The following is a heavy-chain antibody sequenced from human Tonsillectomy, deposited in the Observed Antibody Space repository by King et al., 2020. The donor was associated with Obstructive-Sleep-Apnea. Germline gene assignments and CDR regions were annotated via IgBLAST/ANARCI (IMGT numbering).Heavy chain of an antibody. CDR3: ASEIAAATRGYYYYYGMDV. Sequence: QLVQSGAEVKKPGASVKVSCKASGYTFTSYAMHWVRQAPGQRLEWMGWINAGNGNTKYSQKFQGRVTITRDTSASTAYMELSSLRSEDTAVYYCASEIAAATRGYYYYYGMDVWGQGTTVTVSS. J-gene: IGHJ6*02. V-gene: IGHV1-3*01. D-gene: IGHD6-13*01. CDR1: GYTFTSYA. CDR2: INAGNGNT.